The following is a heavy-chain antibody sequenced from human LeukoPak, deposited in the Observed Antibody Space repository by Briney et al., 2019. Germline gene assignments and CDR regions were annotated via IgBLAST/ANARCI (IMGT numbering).Heavy chain of an antibody. CDR3: ARYRRTHHYYYGSGSYYFDY. V-gene: IGHV5-51*01. CDR2: IYPGDSDT. D-gene: IGHD3-10*01. J-gene: IGHJ4*02. CDR1: GYSFTSYW. Sequence: GESLKISCKGSGYSFTSYWIGWVRQMPGKGLEWMGIIYPGDSDTRYSPSFQGQVTISADKSISTAYLQWSSLKASDTAMYYCARYRRTHHYYYGSGSYYFDYWGQGTLVTVSS.